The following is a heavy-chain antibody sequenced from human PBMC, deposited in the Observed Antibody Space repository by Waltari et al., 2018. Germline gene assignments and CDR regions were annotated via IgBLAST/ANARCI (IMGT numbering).Heavy chain of an antibody. V-gene: IGHV1-18*01. D-gene: IGHD3-3*01. CDR2: ISAYNGNT. J-gene: IGHJ6*02. Sequence: QVQLVQSGAEVKKPGASVKVSCKASGYTFTSYGISWVRQATGQGLEWRGWISAYNGNTNYAQKLQGRVTMTTNTSTSTAYMELRSLRSDDTAVYYCARGYYDFWSGYLTPSYYYGMDVWGQGTTVTVSS. CDR3: ARGYYDFWSGYLTPSYYYGMDV. CDR1: GYTFTSYG.